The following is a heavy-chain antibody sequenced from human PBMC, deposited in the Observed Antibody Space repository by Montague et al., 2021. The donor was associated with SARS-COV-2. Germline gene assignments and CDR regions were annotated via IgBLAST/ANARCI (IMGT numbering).Heavy chain of an antibody. V-gene: IGHV4-59*01. Sequence: SETLSLTCTVSGGSISSNYWNWIRQPQGRGLEWIGYIYYSGSTNYNPSLESRVTISADTSKNHFSLKLRSVTAADTAVYYCAREISGPDHFDYWGQGTLVTVSS. CDR1: GGSISSNY. CDR2: IYYSGST. D-gene: IGHD3-10*01. J-gene: IGHJ4*02. CDR3: AREISGPDHFDY.